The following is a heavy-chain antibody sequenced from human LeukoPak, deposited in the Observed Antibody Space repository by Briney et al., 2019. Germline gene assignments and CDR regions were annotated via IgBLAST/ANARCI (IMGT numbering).Heavy chain of an antibody. CDR2: IYSSGTT. CDR1: GGSISSFY. CDR3: ARDSAPSDWNYDY. D-gene: IGHD1-7*01. V-gene: IGHV4-4*07. J-gene: IGHJ4*02. Sequence: SETLSLTCTVSGGSISSFYWSWIRQPAGKGLEWIGRIYSSGTTNYNPSLKSRLTMSVDTSKNQFSVKLSSVTAADTAVYYCARDSAPSDWNYDYWGQGTLVTVSS.